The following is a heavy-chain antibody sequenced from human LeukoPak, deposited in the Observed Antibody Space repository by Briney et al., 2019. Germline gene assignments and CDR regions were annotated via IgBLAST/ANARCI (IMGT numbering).Heavy chain of an antibody. Sequence: PGRSLRLSCAASGFTFSSYGMHWVRQAPGKGLEWVADIWDDGSNRYYADSVKGRFTISRDNSKNTLYLQMNSLRAEDTAVYYCAKDPRGVYDILTQQSPVYYFDYWGQGTLVTVSS. J-gene: IGHJ4*02. D-gene: IGHD3-9*01. V-gene: IGHV3-33*06. CDR2: IWDDGSNR. CDR1: GFTFSSYG. CDR3: AKDPRGVYDILTQQSPVYYFDY.